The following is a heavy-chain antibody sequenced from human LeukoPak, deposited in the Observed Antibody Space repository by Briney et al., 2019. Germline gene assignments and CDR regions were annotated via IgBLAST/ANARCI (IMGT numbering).Heavy chain of an antibody. CDR2: ITTGGPNT. CDR3: AKDGGLWVSAHWGDS. Sequence: GGSLRLSCTASGFTFSSYTMSWVRQAPGKGLKWVSNITTGGPNTYYADSVKGRFTVSRDDSKNTLYLQMNSLRAEDTAVYYCAKDGGLWVSAHWGDSWGRGTLVTVSS. CDR1: GFTFSSYT. J-gene: IGHJ4*02. D-gene: IGHD7-27*01. V-gene: IGHV3-23*01.